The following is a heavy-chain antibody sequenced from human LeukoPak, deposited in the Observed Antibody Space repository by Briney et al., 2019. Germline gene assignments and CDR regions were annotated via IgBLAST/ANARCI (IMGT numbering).Heavy chain of an antibody. V-gene: IGHV3-33*01. J-gene: IGHJ4*02. Sequence: GGSLRLSCAASGFTVSGFAMHWVRQAPGKGLEWVALIWYEGSDEYYADSVKGRFTISRDNSKNTLYLQMNSLSAEDTAIYYCARDPSGSYSLWGQGTLVTVSS. CDR3: ARDPSGSYSL. CDR1: GFTVSGFA. D-gene: IGHD1-26*01. CDR2: IWYEGSDE.